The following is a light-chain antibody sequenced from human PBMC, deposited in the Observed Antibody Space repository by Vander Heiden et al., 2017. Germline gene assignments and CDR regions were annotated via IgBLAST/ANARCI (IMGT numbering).Light chain of an antibody. CDR1: QSISSW. Sequence: DIQMTQSPSTLSASVGDRVTITCRASQSISSWLAWYQQKPGKAPKLLIYKASSLESGVPSRFSGSGSVTECTLTISSLQPDDFATYYCQQYNSYSPTFGQGTKVEIK. CDR3: QQYNSYSPT. J-gene: IGKJ1*01. V-gene: IGKV1-5*03. CDR2: KAS.